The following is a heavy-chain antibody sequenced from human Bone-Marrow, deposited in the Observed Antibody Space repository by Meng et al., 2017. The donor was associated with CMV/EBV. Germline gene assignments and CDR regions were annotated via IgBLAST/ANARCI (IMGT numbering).Heavy chain of an antibody. CDR1: GGTFSSYA. CDR2: IIPILGIA. V-gene: IGHV1-69*10. Sequence: SVKVSCKASGGTFSSYAISWVRQAPGQGLDWMGGIIPILGIANYAQKFQGRVTITADKSTSTAYMELSSLRSEDTAVYYCARGARISEGQQLDCNWFDPWGQGTLVTVSS. CDR3: ARGARISEGQQLDCNWFDP. D-gene: IGHD6-13*01. J-gene: IGHJ5*02.